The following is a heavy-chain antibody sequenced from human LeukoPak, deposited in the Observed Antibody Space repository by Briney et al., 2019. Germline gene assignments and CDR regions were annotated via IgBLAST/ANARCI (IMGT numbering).Heavy chain of an antibody. Sequence: PSVTLSLTRTVSGGSIRSGSYYWRWIRQPAGKGLEGIGRIYTSGSTNYNPSLKSRVTISVDTSKNQFSLKLSSVTAADTAVYHCARTYSSSSPREFDYWGQGTLVTVSS. CDR2: IYTSGST. V-gene: IGHV4-61*02. D-gene: IGHD6-6*01. CDR1: GGSIRSGSYY. CDR3: ARTYSSSSPREFDY. J-gene: IGHJ4*02.